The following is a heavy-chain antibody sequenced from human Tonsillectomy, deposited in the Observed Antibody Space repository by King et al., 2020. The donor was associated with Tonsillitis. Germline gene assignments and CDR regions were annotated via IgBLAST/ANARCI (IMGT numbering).Heavy chain of an antibody. CDR3: ARDRGLYCSSTSCPYYMDV. CDR2: IWYGGYNK. J-gene: IGHJ6*03. Sequence: VQLVESGGGVVQPGRPLRLSCVASGFTFRSYGMHWVRQAPDKGLEWVAVIWYGGYNKYYADSGKGRFTISRDNSKNTLYLQMDSLRAEDTAVYYCARDRGLYCSSTSCPYYMDVWGKGSTVTVSS. V-gene: IGHV3-33*08. D-gene: IGHD2-2*01. CDR1: GFTFRSYG.